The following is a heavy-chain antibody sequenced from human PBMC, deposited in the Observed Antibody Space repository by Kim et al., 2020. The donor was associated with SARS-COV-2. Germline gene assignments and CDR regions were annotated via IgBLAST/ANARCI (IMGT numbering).Heavy chain of an antibody. V-gene: IGHV4-34*01. CDR1: GGSFSGYY. CDR2: INHSGST. D-gene: IGHD3-10*01. CDR3: ARSRRGVRGPLAWGY. Sequence: SETLSLTCAVYGGSFSGYYWSWIRQPPGKGLEWIGEINHSGSTNYNPSLKSRVTISVDTSKNQFSLKLSSVTAADTAVYYCARSRRGVRGPLAWGYWGQGTLVTVSS. J-gene: IGHJ4*02.